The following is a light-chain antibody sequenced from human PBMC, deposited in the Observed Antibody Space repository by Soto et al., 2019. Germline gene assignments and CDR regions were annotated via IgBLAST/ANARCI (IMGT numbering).Light chain of an antibody. CDR1: QSISGY. CDR2: STS. CDR3: QQSSRAPIT. V-gene: IGKV1-39*01. J-gene: IGKJ5*01. Sequence: DIQMTQSPSSLSASVGDRVTITCRASQSISGYVNWYQHKPGKAPRVLIYSTSNLQSGAPSRFSGSGSGTDFTLTITSLQPEDFATYYCQQSSRAPITFGQGTRLEIK.